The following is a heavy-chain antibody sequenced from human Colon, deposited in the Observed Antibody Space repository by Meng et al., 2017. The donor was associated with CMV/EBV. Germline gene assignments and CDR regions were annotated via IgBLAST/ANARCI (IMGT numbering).Heavy chain of an antibody. J-gene: IGHJ5*01. CDR2: INSIGSIA. CDR3: AGEGGIVVVAAAMYWFDS. D-gene: IGHD2-2*01. V-gene: IGHV1-69*10. Sequence: SSSSVISWSRHGPGQGLKWGGGINSIGSIAYYAQTYQSRVTISADKTTSTAYMEQSSLRPGATAVYYCAGEGGIVVVAAAMYWFDSWGQGTLVTVSS. CDR1: SSSSV.